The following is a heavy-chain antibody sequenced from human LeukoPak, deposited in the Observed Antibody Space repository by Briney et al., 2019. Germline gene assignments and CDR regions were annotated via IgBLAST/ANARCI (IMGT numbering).Heavy chain of an antibody. CDR2: ISAGSATR. D-gene: IGHD2-15*01. CDR3: AKVRLGYCSGGSCSRGGTPMDV. CDR1: EFTFSDYS. J-gene: IGHJ6*03. Sequence: GGSLRLSCAASEFTFSDYSMNWVRQAPGKGLEWVSYISAGSATRYYADSVKGRFTISRDNGKNSLYLQMNSLRAEDTAVYYCAKVRLGYCSGGSCSRGGTPMDVWGKGTTVTISS. V-gene: IGHV3-48*01.